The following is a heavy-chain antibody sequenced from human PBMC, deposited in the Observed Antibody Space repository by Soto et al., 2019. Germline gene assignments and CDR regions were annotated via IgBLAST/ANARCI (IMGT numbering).Heavy chain of an antibody. D-gene: IGHD3-16*02. CDR3: ATTSYPHYYYYALDV. J-gene: IGHJ6*02. CDR2: IIPLFGTP. CDR1: GGTFNSHA. V-gene: IGHV1-69*01. Sequence: QVHLVQSGAEVKKPGSSVKVSCKASGGTFNSHAISWVRQAPGQGLEWMGAIIPLFGTPKYAQKFQGSVTISVDESTSTAYMELSGLRSEDTAVYLCATTSYPHYYYYALDVWGQGTTVTVSS.